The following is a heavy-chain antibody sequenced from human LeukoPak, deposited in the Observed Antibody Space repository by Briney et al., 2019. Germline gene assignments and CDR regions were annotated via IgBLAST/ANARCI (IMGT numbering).Heavy chain of an antibody. J-gene: IGHJ4*02. CDR3: ARILVSSGGYSYGYDF. CDR2: ISSSSSYI. D-gene: IGHD5-18*01. V-gene: IGHV3-21*01. Sequence: GGSLRLSCAASGFTFSSYSMNWVRQAPGKGLEWVSSISSSSSYIYYADSVKGRFTISRDNAKNSLYLRMNSLRAEDTAVYYCARILVSSGGYSYGYDFWGQGALVTVSS. CDR1: GFTFSSYS.